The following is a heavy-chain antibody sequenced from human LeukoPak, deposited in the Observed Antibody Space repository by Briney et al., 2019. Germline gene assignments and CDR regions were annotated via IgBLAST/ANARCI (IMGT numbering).Heavy chain of an antibody. J-gene: IGHJ1*01. V-gene: IGHV3-21*06. CDR3: ARDGEGAAAAYFQH. D-gene: IGHD6-13*01. Sequence: PGGSLRLSCVGSGFTFSSYTMNWVRQAPGKGLKWVSSISSGSNYIYYADSVKGRFTVSRDNAKSSLYLQMNSLRAEDTAVYYCARDGEGAAAAYFQHWGQGTLVTVSS. CDR1: GFTFSSYT. CDR2: ISSGSNYI.